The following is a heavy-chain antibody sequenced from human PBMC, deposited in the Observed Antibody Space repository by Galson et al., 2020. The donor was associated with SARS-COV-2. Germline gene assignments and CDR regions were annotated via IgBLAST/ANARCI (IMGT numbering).Heavy chain of an antibody. CDR1: GGSISSSSYY. CDR3: ARTTGTSITIFGVVGDNWFDP. J-gene: IGHJ5*02. V-gene: IGHV4-39*07. D-gene: IGHD3-3*01. Sequence: SETLSLTCTVSGGSISSSSYYWGWIRQPPGKGLEWIGSIYYSGSTYYNPSLKSRVTISVDTSKNQFSLKLSSVTAADTAVYYCARTTGTSITIFGVVGDNWFDPWGQGTLVTVSS. CDR2: IYYSGST.